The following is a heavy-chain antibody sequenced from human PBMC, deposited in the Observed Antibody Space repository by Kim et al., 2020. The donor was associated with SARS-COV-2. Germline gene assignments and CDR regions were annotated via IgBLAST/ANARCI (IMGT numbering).Heavy chain of an antibody. CDR2: IRSKANSYAT. CDR1: GFTFSGSA. V-gene: IGHV3-73*01. CDR3: TRLRIAARPQYNWFDP. Sequence: GGSLRLSCAASGFTFSGSAMHWVRQASGKGLEWVGRIRSKANSYATAYAASVKGRFTISRDDSKNTAYLQMNSLKTEDTAVYYCTRLRIAARPQYNWFDPWGQGTLVTVYS. J-gene: IGHJ5*02. D-gene: IGHD6-6*01.